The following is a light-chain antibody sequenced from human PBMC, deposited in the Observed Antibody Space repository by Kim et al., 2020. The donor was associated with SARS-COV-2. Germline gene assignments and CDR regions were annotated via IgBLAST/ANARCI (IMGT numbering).Light chain of an antibody. CDR1: EIGRRI. CDR2: SDS. Sequence: PRKTGMITCGGHEIGRRIMRRYGQKPGQAPVLVIYSDSDRPAGIPERFSGSTSGNAATLTIRRVGAGDEADYYCQVWDSSSDHVVFGGGTQLTVL. V-gene: IGLV3-21*04. J-gene: IGLJ2*01. CDR3: QVWDSSSDHVV.